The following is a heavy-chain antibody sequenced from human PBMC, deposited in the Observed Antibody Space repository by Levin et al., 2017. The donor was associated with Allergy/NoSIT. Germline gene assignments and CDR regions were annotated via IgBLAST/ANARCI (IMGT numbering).Heavy chain of an antibody. V-gene: IGHV1-8*01. CDR3: ARRREGYDILTGYSIYYYGMDV. CDR1: GYTFTSYD. CDR2: MNPNSGNT. J-gene: IGHJ6*02. Sequence: EASVKVSCKASGYTFTSYDINWVRQATGQGLEWMGWMNPNSGNTGYAQKFQGRVTMTRNTSISTAYMELSSLRSEDTAVYYCARRREGYDILTGYSIYYYGMDVWGQGTTVTVSS. D-gene: IGHD3-9*01.